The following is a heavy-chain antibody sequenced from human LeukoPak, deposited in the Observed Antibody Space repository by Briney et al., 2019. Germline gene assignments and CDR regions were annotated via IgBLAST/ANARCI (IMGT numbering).Heavy chain of an antibody. CDR2: ISYDGSNK. CDR3: ARSGIWWLQVDY. V-gene: IGHV3-30*03. Sequence: GGSLRLSCAASGFTFSSYGMHWVRQAPGKGLEWVAVISYDGSNKYYADSVKGRFTISRDNSKNTLYLQMNSLRAEDTAVYYCARSGIWWLQVDYWGQGTLVTVSS. J-gene: IGHJ4*02. D-gene: IGHD5-12*01. CDR1: GFTFSSYG.